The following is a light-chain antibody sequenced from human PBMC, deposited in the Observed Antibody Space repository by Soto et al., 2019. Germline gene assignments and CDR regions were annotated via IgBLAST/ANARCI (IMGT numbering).Light chain of an antibody. J-gene: IGKJ3*01. CDR3: QQRATWPPLIT. V-gene: IGKV3-11*01. Sequence: EIVLTQSPATLSLSPGERATLSCRTSQSVTTNFAWYQQKPGQAPRLLIYDISNRATGIPDRFSGSGSGTDFTLTISSLGPEDFAVYYCQQRATWPPLITVGPGTKGDIK. CDR1: QSVTTN. CDR2: DIS.